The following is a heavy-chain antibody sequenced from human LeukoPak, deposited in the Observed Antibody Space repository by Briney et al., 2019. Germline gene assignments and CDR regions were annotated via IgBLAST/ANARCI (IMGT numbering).Heavy chain of an antibody. CDR2: MSSDSTRS. CDR3: AKDLGSY. Sequence: PGGSLRLSCAASGFTFSSYAMSWVRQAPGKGLVWVSRMSSDSTRSSHADSVKGRFTISRDNAKKMVYLQMNSLRAEDTALYYCAKDLGSYWGQGTLVTVSS. CDR1: GFTFSSYA. D-gene: IGHD7-27*01. V-gene: IGHV3-74*01. J-gene: IGHJ4*02.